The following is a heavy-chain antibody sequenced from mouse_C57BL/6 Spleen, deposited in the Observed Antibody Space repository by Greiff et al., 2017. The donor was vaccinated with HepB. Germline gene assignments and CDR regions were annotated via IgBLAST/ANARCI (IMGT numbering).Heavy chain of an antibody. D-gene: IGHD2-3*01. CDR2: IYPGDGDT. CDR1: GYAFSSYW. J-gene: IGHJ4*01. CDR3: ARGDGYSPMDY. Sequence: VKLMESGAELVKPGASVKISCKASGYAFSSYWMNWVKQRPGKGLEWIGQIYPGDGDTNYNGKFKGKATLTADKSSSTAYMQLSSLTSEDSAVYFCARGDGYSPMDYWGQGTSVTVSS. V-gene: IGHV1-80*01.